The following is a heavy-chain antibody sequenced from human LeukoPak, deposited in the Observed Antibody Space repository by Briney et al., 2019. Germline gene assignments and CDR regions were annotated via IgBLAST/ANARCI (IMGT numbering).Heavy chain of an antibody. CDR1: GYTFTSYG. CDR3: ARGGGSGWSYYYYYYGMDV. Sequence: ASVKVSCKASGYTFTSYGISRVRQAPGQGLEWMGWISAYNGNTNYAQKLQGRVTMTTDTSTSTAYMELGSLRSDDTAVYYCARGGGSGWSYYYYYYGMDVWGQGTTVTVSS. V-gene: IGHV1-18*01. J-gene: IGHJ6*02. D-gene: IGHD6-19*01. CDR2: ISAYNGNT.